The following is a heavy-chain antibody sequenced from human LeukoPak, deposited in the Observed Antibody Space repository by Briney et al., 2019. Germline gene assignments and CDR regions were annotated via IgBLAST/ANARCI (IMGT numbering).Heavy chain of an antibody. J-gene: IGHJ4*02. Sequence: PGGSLRLSCAASGFTFSDYYMSWIRQAPGKGLEWVSYISSGSTIYYADSVKGRFTISRDNAKNSLYLQMNSLRAEDTAVYYCARTSRVRPPSPWGQGTLVTVSS. CDR3: ARTSRVRPPSP. CDR1: GFTFSDYY. CDR2: ISSGSTI. V-gene: IGHV3-11*01.